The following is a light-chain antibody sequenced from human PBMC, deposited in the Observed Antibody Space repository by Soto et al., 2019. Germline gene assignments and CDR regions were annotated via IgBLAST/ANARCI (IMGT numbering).Light chain of an antibody. CDR2: AAS. V-gene: IGKV3-15*01. J-gene: IGKJ1*01. Sequence: EIVMTQSPATLSVSPGERATLSCRASQSISSNLAWYQQKPGQAPRLLIYAASTRATGLPARFSGSGSGTEFTLTISSLQSEDFAVYSCQQYNNWPLTFGQGTNVDIK. CDR3: QQYNNWPLT. CDR1: QSISSN.